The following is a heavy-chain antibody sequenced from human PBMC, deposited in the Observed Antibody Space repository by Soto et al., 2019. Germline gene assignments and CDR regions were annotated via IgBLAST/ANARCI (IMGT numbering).Heavy chain of an antibody. CDR1: GFTFSGSA. Sequence: GGSLRLSCAASGFTFSGSAMHWVRQASGKGLEWVGRIRSKANSYATAYAASVKGRFTISRDDSKNTAYLQMNSLKTEDTAVYYCTRFGEQQLSYYYMDVWGKGTTVTVSS. J-gene: IGHJ6*03. CDR2: IRSKANSYAT. V-gene: IGHV3-73*01. CDR3: TRFGEQQLSYYYMDV. D-gene: IGHD6-13*01.